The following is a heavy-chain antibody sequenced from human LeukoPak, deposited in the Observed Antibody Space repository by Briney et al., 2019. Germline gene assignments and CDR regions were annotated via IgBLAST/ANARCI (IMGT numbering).Heavy chain of an antibody. CDR1: GLTVSRNY. D-gene: IGHD1-1*01. CDR2: LYSGGIT. CDR3: ARTDGSNWNLYFQD. J-gene: IGHJ1*01. V-gene: IGHV3-53*01. Sequence: PGGSLRLSCAASGLTVSRNYMSWIRQAPGKGLEWVSVLYSGGITHYADSVKGRFTISRDNSKNTVYLQMNSLRAEDTAVYYCARTDGSNWNLYFQDWGQGSLVIVSS.